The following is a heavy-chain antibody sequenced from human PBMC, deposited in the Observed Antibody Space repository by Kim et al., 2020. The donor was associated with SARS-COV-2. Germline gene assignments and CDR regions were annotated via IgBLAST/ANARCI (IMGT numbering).Heavy chain of an antibody. J-gene: IGHJ4*02. D-gene: IGHD3-10*01. CDR2: ISGSGGST. CDR1: GFTFSSYA. V-gene: IGHV3-23*01. CDR3: AKDYGLLWFGELLSFDY. Sequence: GGSLRHSCAASGFTFSSYAMSWVRQAPGKGLEWVSAISGSGGSTYYADSVKGRFTISRDNSKNTLYLQMNSLRAEDTAVYYCAKDYGLLWFGELLSFDYWGQGTLVTVSS.